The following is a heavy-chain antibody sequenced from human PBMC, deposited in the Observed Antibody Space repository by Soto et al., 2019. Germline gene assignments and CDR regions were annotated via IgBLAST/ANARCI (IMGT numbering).Heavy chain of an antibody. D-gene: IGHD6-19*01. V-gene: IGHV4-4*02. CDR3: ASTDSGWPTFEAY. CDR1: GDSISITKW. CDR2: IYHAGNT. J-gene: IGHJ4*02. Sequence: PSETLSLTCDVSGDSISITKWCSCVRQPPGKGLEWIGEIYHAGNTNYNPSLKSRLTISVDKSKNQFSLKLSSVTAADTAVYYCASTDSGWPTFEAYWGQGTLVTVSS.